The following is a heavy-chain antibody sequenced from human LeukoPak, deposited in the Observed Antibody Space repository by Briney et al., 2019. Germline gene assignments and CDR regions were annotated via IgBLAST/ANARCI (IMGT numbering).Heavy chain of an antibody. J-gene: IGHJ4*02. CDR3: ARGKWDYGPGSYCHYY. CDR1: GGSFSGYY. Sequence: KPSETLSLTCAVYGGSFSGYYWSWIRQPPGKGLEWIGEINHSGSTNYNPSLKSRVPISVDKSKTQFSLKLSSVTAADPAVYYCARGKWDYGPGSYCHYYWGQGTLVTGSS. D-gene: IGHD3-10*01. CDR2: INHSGST. V-gene: IGHV4-34*01.